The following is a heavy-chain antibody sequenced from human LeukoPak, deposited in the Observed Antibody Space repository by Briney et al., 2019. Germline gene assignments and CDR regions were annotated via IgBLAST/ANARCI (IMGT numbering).Heavy chain of an antibody. CDR2: MNPNSGNT. J-gene: IGHJ5*02. CDR1: GYTFTSYD. D-gene: IGHD6-13*01. Sequence: ASVKVSCKASGYTFTSYDINWVRQATGQGLEWMGWMNPNSGNTGYAQKFQGRVTMTRNTSISTAYMELSSLRSEDTAVYYCARDYYSSSWESWFDPWGQGTLVTVSS. V-gene: IGHV1-8*01. CDR3: ARDYYSSSWESWFDP.